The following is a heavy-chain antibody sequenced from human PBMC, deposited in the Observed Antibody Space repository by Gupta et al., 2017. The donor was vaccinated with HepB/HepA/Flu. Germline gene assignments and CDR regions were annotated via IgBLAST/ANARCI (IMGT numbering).Heavy chain of an antibody. CDR3: ARDVDWLGGV. D-gene: IGHD3-9*01. CDR1: GFTFSTYW. V-gene: IGHV3-74*01. J-gene: IGHJ6*02. Sequence: EVQLVESGGDLVQPGGSLRLSCAASGFTFSTYWMHWVRHTPGKGLVWVSRINGDGTQTSYADSVKGRFTIARDNAKNTLYLKRNSLRVEDTAVYDGARDVDWLGGVWGQGTTVTVSS. CDR2: INGDGTQT.